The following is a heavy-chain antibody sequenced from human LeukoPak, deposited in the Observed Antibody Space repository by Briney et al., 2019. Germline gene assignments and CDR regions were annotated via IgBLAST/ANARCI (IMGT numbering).Heavy chain of an antibody. CDR2: ICSSGSA. J-gene: IGHJ6*02. CDR3: ARDGGGSLYGMDV. V-gene: IGHV4-31*03. D-gene: IGHD2-15*01. CDR1: GGSISSGVYC. Sequence: PSEPLSLTCTVSGGSISSGVYCWSWIRQRPGEGLRWIGYICSSGSAYYNPSLKSRVTMSIDTSNNQFSLKLNSVTAADTAVYYCARDGGGSLYGMDVWGQGTTVTVSS.